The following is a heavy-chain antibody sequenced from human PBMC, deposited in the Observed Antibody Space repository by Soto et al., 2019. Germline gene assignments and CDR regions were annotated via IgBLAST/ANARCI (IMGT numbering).Heavy chain of an antibody. Sequence: GGSLRLSCSASGFIFINYAVHWVRQTPGKGLEYVSTISGNGDTTYYADSVKGRFTISRDNSKNTLYLQMSSLRIEDTAVYYCVKPPAYYYDSVAYYSAWGQGTLVTVSS. V-gene: IGHV3-64D*06. CDR1: GFIFINYA. CDR3: VKPPAYYYDSVAYYSA. CDR2: ISGNGDTT. J-gene: IGHJ5*02. D-gene: IGHD3-22*01.